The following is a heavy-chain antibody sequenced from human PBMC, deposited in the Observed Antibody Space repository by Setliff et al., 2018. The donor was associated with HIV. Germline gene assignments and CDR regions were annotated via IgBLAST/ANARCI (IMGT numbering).Heavy chain of an antibody. CDR2: ITGVGDIT. J-gene: IGHJ6*03. CDR3: AKAPPYYYYMDV. Sequence: GGSLRLSCVASGFTFSTYAMNWVRQAPGKGLEWVSGITGVGDITHYADSVKGRFTISRDNSKNTLHLQMNSLRAEDTAVYYCAKAPPYYYYMDVWGKGTTVTVSS. CDR1: GFTFSTYA. V-gene: IGHV3-23*01.